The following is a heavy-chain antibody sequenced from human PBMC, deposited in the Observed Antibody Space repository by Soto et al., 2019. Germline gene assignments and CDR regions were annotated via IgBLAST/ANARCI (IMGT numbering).Heavy chain of an antibody. CDR3: AKDLRATVTFY. Sequence: PSETLSLTCTVSGGSISSSYYWGWIRQAPGKGLEWVSAISGSGGSTYYADSVKGRFTISRDNSKNTLYLQVNSLRAEDTAVYYCAKDLRATVTFYWGQGTLVTVSS. J-gene: IGHJ4*02. D-gene: IGHD4-17*01. CDR2: ISGSGGST. V-gene: IGHV3-23*01. CDR1: GGSISSSYY.